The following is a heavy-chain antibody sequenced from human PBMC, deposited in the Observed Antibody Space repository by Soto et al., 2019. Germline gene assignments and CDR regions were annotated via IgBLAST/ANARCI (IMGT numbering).Heavy chain of an antibody. J-gene: IGHJ4*02. CDR1: GFTFSDHY. CDR2: SKNKADSYTT. D-gene: IGHD3-16*01. CDR3: TAWGPRNHFGAA. V-gene: IGHV3-72*01. Sequence: EVQLVESGGGLVQPGGSLRLSCAASGFTFSDHYMDWVRQAPGKGLEWVGRSKNKADSYTTEYAASVKGRFTISRDGSKNSLFLQMNSLKTEYTAVYYCTAWGPRNHFGAAWGQGILVTVSS.